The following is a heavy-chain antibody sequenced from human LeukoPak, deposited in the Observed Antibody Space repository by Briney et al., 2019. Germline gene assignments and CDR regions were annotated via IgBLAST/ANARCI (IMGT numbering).Heavy chain of an antibody. V-gene: IGHV3-74*01. CDR2: INTDGIST. CDR3: ARELPREVTLDY. J-gene: IGHJ4*01. Sequence: GGSLRLSCAVSGFTFISYGMQWVRQAPGKGLAWVSRINTDGISTTYADCVRGRFTISRDNAKNTLYLQMNSLRAEDTAVYYCARELPREVTLDYWGQGTLVTVSS. D-gene: IGHD2-21*02. CDR1: GFTFISYG.